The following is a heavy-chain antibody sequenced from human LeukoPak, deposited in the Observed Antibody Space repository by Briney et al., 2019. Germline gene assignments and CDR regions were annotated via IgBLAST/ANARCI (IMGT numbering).Heavy chain of an antibody. J-gene: IGHJ4*02. CDR3: ARGHSSGWRISTRPLDY. Sequence: GGSLRLSCTASGFTLSSYWMSWVRRAPGKGLRGLANIKQDGSEKSYVDSVKGRFTISRDNAKNSLYLQMNSLRAEDTAVYYCARGHSSGWRISTRPLDYWGQGTLVTVSS. D-gene: IGHD6-19*01. V-gene: IGHV3-7*01. CDR2: IKQDGSEK. CDR1: GFTLSSYW.